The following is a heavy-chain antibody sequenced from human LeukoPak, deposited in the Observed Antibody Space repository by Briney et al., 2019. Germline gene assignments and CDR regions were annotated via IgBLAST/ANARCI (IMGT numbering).Heavy chain of an antibody. V-gene: IGHV3-66*02. CDR2: IYSGGST. J-gene: IGHJ4*02. CDR3: ARDPGGDFDY. CDR1: GFTFSSYW. D-gene: IGHD1-26*01. Sequence: GGSLRLSCAASGFTFSSYWMSWVRQAPGKGLEWVSVIYSGGSTYYADSVKGRFTISRDNSKNTLYLQMNSLRAEDTAVYYCARDPGGDFDYWGQGTLVTVSS.